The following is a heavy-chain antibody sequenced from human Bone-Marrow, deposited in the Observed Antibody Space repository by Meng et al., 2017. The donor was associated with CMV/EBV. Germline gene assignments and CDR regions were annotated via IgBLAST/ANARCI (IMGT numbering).Heavy chain of an antibody. CDR1: GYTFTSYY. CDR3: ARATLRFPDY. CDR2: INPSGGST. V-gene: IGHV1-46*01. D-gene: IGHD3-3*01. J-gene: IGHJ4*02. Sequence: ASVKVSCKASGYTFTSYYIYWVRQAPGQGLEWMGVINPSGGSTNYAQKFQGRITMTRDTSTSTVYMELSSLRSEDTAVYYCARATLRFPDYWGQGTLVTVDS.